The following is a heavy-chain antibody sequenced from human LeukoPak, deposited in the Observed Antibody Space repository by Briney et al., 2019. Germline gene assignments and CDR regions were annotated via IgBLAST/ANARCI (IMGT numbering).Heavy chain of an antibody. CDR3: TTAGAGYNFLSLD. V-gene: IGHV3-7*02. Sequence: GGSLRLSCAASGFTFNRYWMSWVRQAPGKGLEWVAQIKSDGSEEYYADSVRGRFTISRDNAQNSLYLRMDSLSDEVSAGYYCTTAGAGYNFLSLDWGQGTLVTVSS. J-gene: IGHJ4*02. CDR2: IKSDGSEE. D-gene: IGHD5-24*01. CDR1: GFTFNRYW.